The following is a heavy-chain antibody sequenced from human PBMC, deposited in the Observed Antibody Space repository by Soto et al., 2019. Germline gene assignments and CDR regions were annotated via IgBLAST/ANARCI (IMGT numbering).Heavy chain of an antibody. CDR3: AREGSYYDSSGYPVGP. CDR1: GGTFSSYA. D-gene: IGHD3-22*01. CDR2: IIPIFGTA. J-gene: IGHJ5*02. Sequence: GAPVKVSCKASGGTFSSYAISWGRQAPGQGLEWMGGIIPIFGTANYAQKFQGRVTITADESTSTAYMELSSLRSEDTAVYYCAREGSYYDSSGYPVGPWGQGTLVTVSS. V-gene: IGHV1-69*13.